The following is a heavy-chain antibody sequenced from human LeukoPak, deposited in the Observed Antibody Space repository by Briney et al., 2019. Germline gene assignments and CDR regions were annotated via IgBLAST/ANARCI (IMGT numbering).Heavy chain of an antibody. CDR2: IYYSGST. CDR1: GGSISSYY. D-gene: IGHD1-26*01. J-gene: IGHJ4*02. Sequence: PSETLSLTCTVSGGSISSYYWSWIRQPPGKGLEWIGYIYYSGSTNYNPSLKSRFTISVDTSKNQFSLKLSSVTAANTAVYYCARLGAMVDYWGQGTLVTVSS. CDR3: ARLGAMVDY. V-gene: IGHV4-59*08.